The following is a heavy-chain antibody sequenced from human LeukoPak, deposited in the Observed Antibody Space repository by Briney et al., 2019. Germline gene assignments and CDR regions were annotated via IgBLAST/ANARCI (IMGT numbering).Heavy chain of an antibody. V-gene: IGHV3-23*01. Sequence: GGSLRLSCAASGFTFSSYAMSWVRQAPGKGLEWVSAISGSGGSTYYADSVKGRFTISRDNSKNTLYLQMNSLRAEDTAVYYCAKGELPLDYYGMDVWGQGTTVTVSS. CDR3: AKGELPLDYYGMDV. J-gene: IGHJ6*02. CDR1: GFTFSSYA. D-gene: IGHD2-21*01. CDR2: ISGSGGST.